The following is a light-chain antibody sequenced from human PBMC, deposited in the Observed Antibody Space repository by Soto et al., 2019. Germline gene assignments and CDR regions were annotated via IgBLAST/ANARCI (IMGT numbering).Light chain of an antibody. CDR2: AAS. Sequence: DIQMTQSPSSLSASVGDRVTITCRASQGISNYLAWYKQKPGKVPKLMIFAASTLQSGVPSRFSGSGSGTDFTLTISSLKPEDVESYYCQKYNDALRTFGQGTKVDIK. CDR1: QGISNY. CDR3: QKYNDALRT. J-gene: IGKJ1*01. V-gene: IGKV1-27*01.